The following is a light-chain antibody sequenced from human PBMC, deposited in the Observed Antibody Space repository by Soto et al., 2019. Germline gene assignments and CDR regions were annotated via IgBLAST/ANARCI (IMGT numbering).Light chain of an antibody. Sequence: QSALTQPPSASGSPGQSVTISCTGTSSDVGAYNFVSWYQQHPGKAPKLLIHEVSRRPSGVPDRFSASKSGNTATLTVSGLQAEDEADYYCTSHGGGNRFYVFGTGTKLTVL. CDR2: EVS. J-gene: IGLJ1*01. CDR1: SSDVGAYNF. CDR3: TSHGGGNRFYV. V-gene: IGLV2-8*01.